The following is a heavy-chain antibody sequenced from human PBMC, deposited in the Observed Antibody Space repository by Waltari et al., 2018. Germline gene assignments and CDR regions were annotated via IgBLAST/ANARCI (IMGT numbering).Heavy chain of an antibody. D-gene: IGHD1-26*01. CDR3: ARLTVVGATRWFEP. J-gene: IGHJ5*02. CDR2: IFYSGST. CDR1: GDSIKRSKYY. Sequence: QLQLQESGPGLVKPSETLSLTCSVSGDSIKRSKYYWAWNRQPPGKGLESIGRIFYSGSTYHNPSLKSRVTMSVDTSRNEFYLKLKSVTAADTATYYCARLTVVGATRWFEPWGQGTQVSVSS. V-gene: IGHV4-39*01.